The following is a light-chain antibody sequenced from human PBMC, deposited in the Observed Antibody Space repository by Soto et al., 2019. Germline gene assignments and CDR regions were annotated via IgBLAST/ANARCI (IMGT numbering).Light chain of an antibody. V-gene: IGLV2-8*01. CDR2: EVT. CDR1: SSDVGGYNY. J-gene: IGLJ1*01. Sequence: QPVLTQPPSASGSPGQSVTISCTGTSSDVGGYNYVSWYQQHPGKAPKLMIYEVTKRPSGVPDRFSGSKSGNTASLTVAGLQAEDEADYYCCSYAGSNTPYVFGTGTKVTVL. CDR3: CSYAGSNTPYV.